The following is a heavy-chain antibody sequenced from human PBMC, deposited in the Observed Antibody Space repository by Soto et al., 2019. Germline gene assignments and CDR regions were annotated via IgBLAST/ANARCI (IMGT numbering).Heavy chain of an antibody. CDR3: ARGYCADKGTPFLI. V-gene: IGHV1-2*04. CDR1: GYTFTGYY. CDR2: INPNSGGT. J-gene: IGHJ4*02. Sequence: ASVKVSCKASGYTFTGYYMHWVRQAPGQGLEWMGWINPNSGGTNYAQKFQGWVTMTRDTSISTAYMELSRLRSDDTAVYYCARGYCADKGTPFLIWGQGTLVTVSS. D-gene: IGHD1-7*01.